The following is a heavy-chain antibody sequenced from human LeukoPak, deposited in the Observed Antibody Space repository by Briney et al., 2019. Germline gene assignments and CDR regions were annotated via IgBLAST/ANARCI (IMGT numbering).Heavy chain of an antibody. V-gene: IGHV4-39*07. CDR2: IYYSGST. CDR3: ARVMITFGGVTYFDY. J-gene: IGHJ4*02. CDR1: GGSISSSSYY. Sequence: PSETLSLTCTVSGGSISSSSYYWGWIRQPPGKGLEWIESIYYSGSTYYNPSLKSRVTISVDTSKNQFSLKLSSVTAADTAVYYCARVMITFGGVTYFDYWGQGTLVTVSS. D-gene: IGHD3-16*01.